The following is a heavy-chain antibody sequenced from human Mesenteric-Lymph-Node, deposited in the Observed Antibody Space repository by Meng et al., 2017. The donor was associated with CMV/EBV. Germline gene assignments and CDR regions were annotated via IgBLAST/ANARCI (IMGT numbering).Heavy chain of an antibody. J-gene: IGHJ4*02. CDR2: ISYDGSNK. V-gene: IGHV3-30-3*01. CDR1: GFTFSSYA. D-gene: IGHD3-10*02. CDR3: AKASGSDSYYVFDS. Sequence: GESLKISCAASGFTFSSYAMHWVRQAPGKGLEWVAVISYDGSNKYYADSVKGRFTISRDNSKNTLYLQMNSLRADDTAVYFCAKASGSDSYYVFDSWGQGTLVTVSS.